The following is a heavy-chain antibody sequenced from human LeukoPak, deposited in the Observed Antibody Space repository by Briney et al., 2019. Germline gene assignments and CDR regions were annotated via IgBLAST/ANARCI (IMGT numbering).Heavy chain of an antibody. CDR3: ARRVAAAGRFDP. D-gene: IGHD6-13*01. CDR1: GGSISSNNW. V-gene: IGHV4-4*02. J-gene: IGHJ5*02. CDR2: IYYSGST. Sequence: PSETLSLTCAVSGGSISSNNWWNWVRQPPGKGLEWIGYIYYSGSTNYNPSLKSRVTISVDTSKNQFSLKLSSVTAADTAVYYCARRVAAAGRFDPWGQGTLVTVSS.